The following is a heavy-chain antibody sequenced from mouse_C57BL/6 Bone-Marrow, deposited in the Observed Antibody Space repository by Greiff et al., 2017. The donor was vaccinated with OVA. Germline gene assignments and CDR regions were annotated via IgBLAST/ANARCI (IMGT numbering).Heavy chain of an antibody. CDR1: GYTFTSYG. J-gene: IGHJ3*01. D-gene: IGHD1-1*01. CDR2: IYPRSGNT. CDR3: ARYYDGSSWGFAY. V-gene: IGHV1-81*01. Sequence: QVQLQQSGAELARPGASVKLSCKASGYTFTSYGISWVKQRTGQGLEWIGEIYPRSGNTYYNEKFKGKATLTADKSSSTAYMELRSLTSEDSAVYFCARYYDGSSWGFAYWGQGTLVTVSA.